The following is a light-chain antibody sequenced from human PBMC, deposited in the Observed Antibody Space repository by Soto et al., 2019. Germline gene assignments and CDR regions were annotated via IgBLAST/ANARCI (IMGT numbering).Light chain of an antibody. J-gene: IGKJ1*01. CDR1: QGISSY. CDR3: LQLNSYPRT. CDR2: AAS. Sequence: DIQLTQSPSFLSASVGDRVTITCRASQGISSYLAWYQQKPGKAPKLLIYAASTLQSGVPSRFSGSGSGTEFTLTISSLQPEDFATYYCLQLNSYPRTFGQGTTVEIK. V-gene: IGKV1-9*01.